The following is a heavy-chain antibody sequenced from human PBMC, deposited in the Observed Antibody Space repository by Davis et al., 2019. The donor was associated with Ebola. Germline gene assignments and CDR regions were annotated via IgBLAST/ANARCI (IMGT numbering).Heavy chain of an antibody. CDR1: GFTFSSYW. D-gene: IGHD1-26*01. J-gene: IGHJ4*02. CDR3: AREVGALYYFDY. CDR2: ISWNSGSI. V-gene: IGHV3-20*01. Sequence: GESLKISCAASGFTFSSYWMSWVRQAPGKGLEWVSGISWNSGSIGYADSVKGRFTISRDNAKNSLYLQMNSLRAEDTALYHCAREVGALYYFDYWGQGTLVTVSS.